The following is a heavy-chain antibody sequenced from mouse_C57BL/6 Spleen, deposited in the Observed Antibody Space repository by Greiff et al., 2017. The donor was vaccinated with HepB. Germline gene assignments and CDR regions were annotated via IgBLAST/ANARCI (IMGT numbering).Heavy chain of an antibody. V-gene: IGHV1-52*01. Sequence: QVQLKQSGAELVRPGSSVKLSCKASGYTFTSYWMHWVKQRPIQGLEWIGNIDPSDSETHYNQKFKDKATLTVDKSSSTAYMQLSSLTSEDSAVYYCARDITTVVATEGYFDVWGTGTTVTVSS. D-gene: IGHD1-1*01. CDR1: GYTFTSYW. J-gene: IGHJ1*03. CDR3: ARDITTVVATEGYFDV. CDR2: IDPSDSET.